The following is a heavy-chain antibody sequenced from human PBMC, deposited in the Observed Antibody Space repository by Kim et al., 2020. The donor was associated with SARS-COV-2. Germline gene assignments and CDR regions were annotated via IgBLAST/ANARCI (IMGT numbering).Heavy chain of an antibody. D-gene: IGHD2-15*01. CDR3: AYTTYRSGGSCFSGVFD. CDR1: GFTFSSYA. J-gene: IGHJ4*01. CDR2: IYSGGSST. Sequence: GGSLRLSCAASGFTFSSYAMSWVRQAPGKGLEWVSVIYSGGSSTYSADSAKGRFTISRDNSKKTLYLQMHILRPKAKAAYVCAYTTYRSGGSCFSGVFD. V-gene: IGHV3-23*03.